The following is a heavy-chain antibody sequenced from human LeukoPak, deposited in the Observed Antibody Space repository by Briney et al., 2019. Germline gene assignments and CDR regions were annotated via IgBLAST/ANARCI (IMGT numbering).Heavy chain of an antibody. CDR3: ARDQTVTTRVYYYYYMDV. J-gene: IGHJ6*03. V-gene: IGHV4-4*07. D-gene: IGHD4-17*01. Sequence: PSETLSLTCTVSGGSISSYYWSWIRQPAGKGLEWIGRGYTSGSTNYNPSLKSRVTISVDKSKNQFSLKLSSVTAADTAVYYCARDQTVTTRVYYYYYMDVWGKGTTVTVSS. CDR2: GYTSGST. CDR1: GGSISSYY.